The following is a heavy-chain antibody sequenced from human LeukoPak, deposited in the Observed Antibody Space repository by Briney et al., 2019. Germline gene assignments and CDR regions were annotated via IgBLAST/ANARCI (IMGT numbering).Heavy chain of an antibody. CDR1: GGSISSYY. CDR3: ARRGSLHSPANP. V-gene: IGHV4-59*12. D-gene: IGHD4-23*01. CDR2: IYYSGST. J-gene: IGHJ5*02. Sequence: SETLSLTCTVSGGSISSYYWSWIRQPPGKGLEWIGYIYYSGSTYYNPSLKSRVTISVDTSKNQFSLKLSSVTAADTAVYYCARRGSLHSPANPWGQGTLVTVSS.